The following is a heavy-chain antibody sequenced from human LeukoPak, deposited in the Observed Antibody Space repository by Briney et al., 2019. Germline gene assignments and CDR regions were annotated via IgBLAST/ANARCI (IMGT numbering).Heavy chain of an antibody. Sequence: GGSLRLSCAASGFTFSSYWMHWVRQAPGKGLVWVSRINSDGSSTSYADSVKGRFTISRDNAKNTLYLQMNSLRAEDTAVYYCARDSGSSSWFHYYYYGMDVWGQGTTVTVSS. CDR3: ARDSGSSSWFHYYYYGMDV. CDR1: GFTFSSYW. V-gene: IGHV3-74*01. D-gene: IGHD6-13*01. CDR2: INSDGSST. J-gene: IGHJ6*02.